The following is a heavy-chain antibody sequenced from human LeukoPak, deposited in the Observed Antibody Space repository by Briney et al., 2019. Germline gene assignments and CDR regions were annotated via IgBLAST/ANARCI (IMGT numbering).Heavy chain of an antibody. D-gene: IGHD6-13*01. J-gene: IGHJ2*01. V-gene: IGHV3-30*02. CDR2: IRYDGSNK. CDR1: GFTFSSYG. CDR3: AKDIPGIAAAGTSWGYFDL. Sequence: GGSLRLSCAASGFTFSSYGMHWVRQAPGKGLEWVAFIRYDGSNKYYADSVKGRFTISRDNSKNTLYLQMNGLRAEDTAVYYCAKDIPGIAAAGTSWGYFDLWGRGTLVTVSS.